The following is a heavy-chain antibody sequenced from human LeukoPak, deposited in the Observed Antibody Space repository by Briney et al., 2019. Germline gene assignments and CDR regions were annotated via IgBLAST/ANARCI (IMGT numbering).Heavy chain of an antibody. CDR3: ARDGGYTGGWTYGAGDY. V-gene: IGHV3-30*04. CDR2: ISNDGNEK. CDR1: VFTFSADV. D-gene: IGHD2-8*02. J-gene: IGHJ4*01. Sequence: GGSLRLSCAASVFTFSADVMHWVRQAPGKGLECVAVISNDGNEKYYAGSVKGRFSISRDNSKNTLYLQMSSLRTEDTAVYYCARDGGYTGGWTYGAGDYWGQGTLVTVSS.